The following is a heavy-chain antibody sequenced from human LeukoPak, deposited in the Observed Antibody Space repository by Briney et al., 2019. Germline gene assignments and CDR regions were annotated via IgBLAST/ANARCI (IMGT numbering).Heavy chain of an antibody. Sequence: GASVKVSCKASGGTFSSYAISWVRQAPGQGLEWMGGIIPIFGTANYAQKFQGRVTITADGSTSTAYMELSSLRSEDTAVYYCARAVNFTIFGVVILYYFDYWGQGTLVTVSS. CDR1: GGTFSSYA. CDR3: ARAVNFTIFGVVILYYFDY. J-gene: IGHJ4*02. D-gene: IGHD3-3*01. CDR2: IIPIFGTA. V-gene: IGHV1-69*13.